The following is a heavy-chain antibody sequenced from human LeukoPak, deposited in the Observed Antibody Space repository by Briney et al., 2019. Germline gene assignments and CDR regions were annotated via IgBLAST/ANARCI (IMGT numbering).Heavy chain of an antibody. CDR3: ARLQVGGYSYNAFDI. Sequence: SETLSLTCTVSGGSISTSNYYWGWIRQPPGKGLEWIGTIFYSGSTYYSPSLKSRVTISLDTSRNQFSLKLSSVTAADTAVYYCARLQVGGYSYNAFDIWGQGTMVTVSS. CDR1: GGSISTSNYY. J-gene: IGHJ3*02. V-gene: IGHV4-39*01. CDR2: IFYSGST. D-gene: IGHD5-18*01.